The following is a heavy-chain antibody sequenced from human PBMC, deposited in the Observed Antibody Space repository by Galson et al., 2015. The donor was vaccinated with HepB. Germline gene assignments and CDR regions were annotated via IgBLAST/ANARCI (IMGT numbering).Heavy chain of an antibody. CDR1: GYTFTTYW. J-gene: IGHJ4*02. CDR3: ARGGSSGWYGEDH. CDR2: IYPGDSDT. Sequence: QSGAEVKKPGESLKISCKGSGYTFTTYWIVWVRQMPGKGLEWMGIIYPGDSDTRYRPSFQGQVTISADKSISTAYLHWSSLKASDTAVYYCARGGSSGWYGEDHWGQGTLVTVSS. D-gene: IGHD6-19*01. V-gene: IGHV5-51*01.